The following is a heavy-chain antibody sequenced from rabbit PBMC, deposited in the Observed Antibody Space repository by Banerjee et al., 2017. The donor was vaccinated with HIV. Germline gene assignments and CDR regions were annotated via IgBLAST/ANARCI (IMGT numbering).Heavy chain of an antibody. CDR3: ARLNAGDAAYDTAAFNL. CDR1: RFSFSSGYY. V-gene: IGHV1S40*01. CDR2: IYAGSGDST. Sequence: QSLEESGGDLVQPEGSLTLTCTASRFSFSSGYYMCWVRQAPGKGLEWIACIYAGSGDSTYYASWAKGRFTISKTSSTTVTLQMTSLTAADTATYFCARLNAGDAAYDTAAFNLWGQGTLVTVS. J-gene: IGHJ4*01. D-gene: IGHD6-1*01.